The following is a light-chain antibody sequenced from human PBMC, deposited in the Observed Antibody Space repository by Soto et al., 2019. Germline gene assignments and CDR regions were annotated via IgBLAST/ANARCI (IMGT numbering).Light chain of an antibody. CDR1: QSILSSSNNKNY. Sequence: DIVMTQSPDSLAVSLGESATINCKSSQSILSSSNNKNYLAGYQQKQGQPPKLLIYWASTRESGVPDRFSGSGSGTDFNLNISGLQAEDVAVYYCQQYYRTPPNTVGQGTKLEIK. CDR3: QQYYRTPPNT. CDR2: WAS. J-gene: IGKJ2*01. V-gene: IGKV4-1*01.